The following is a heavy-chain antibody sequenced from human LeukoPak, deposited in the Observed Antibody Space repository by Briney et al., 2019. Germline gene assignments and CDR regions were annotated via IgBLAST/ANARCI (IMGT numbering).Heavy chain of an antibody. J-gene: IGHJ5*02. CDR3: ARGLLPDVVVTAIYYFGP. CDR2: TSRSSSDM. Sequence: GGSLRLSCAASGFTFTSYSLHWVRQPPGRGLEWVSPTSRSSSDMYYADSVMGRFTISRDNAKNSLYLQMNNLRAEDTAVYYCARGLLPDVVVTAIYYFGPWGQGTLVTVSS. CDR1: GFTFTSYS. D-gene: IGHD2-21*02. V-gene: IGHV3-21*01.